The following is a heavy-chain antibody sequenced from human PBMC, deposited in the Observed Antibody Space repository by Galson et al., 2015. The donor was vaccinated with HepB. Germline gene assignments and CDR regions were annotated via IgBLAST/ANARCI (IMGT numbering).Heavy chain of an antibody. CDR2: INGDASIT. CDR1: DFTFSSYW. CDR3: ARDKVGEPDPFDY. Sequence: SLRLSCAASDFTFSSYWIHWVRQPPGKGLMWVLAINGDASITYYADSVRGRFTISRDNAKNTVYLQMNSLRVEDMAVYYCARDKVGEPDPFDYRGQGALVTVSS. J-gene: IGHJ4*02. V-gene: IGHV3-74*01.